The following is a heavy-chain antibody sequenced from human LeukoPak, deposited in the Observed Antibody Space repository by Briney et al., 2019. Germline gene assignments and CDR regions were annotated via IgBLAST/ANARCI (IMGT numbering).Heavy chain of an antibody. D-gene: IGHD5-24*01. V-gene: IGHV1-8*01. CDR2: MNPNSGNT. Sequence: ASVKVSCKASGYTFTSYDINWVRQATGQGLEWMGWMNPNSGNTGYAQKFQGRVTMTRNTSISTAYMELSSLRSEDTAVYYCARVGFRGRWLQLSLLYWGQGTLVTVSS. J-gene: IGHJ4*02. CDR1: GYTFTSYD. CDR3: ARVGFRGRWLQLSLLY.